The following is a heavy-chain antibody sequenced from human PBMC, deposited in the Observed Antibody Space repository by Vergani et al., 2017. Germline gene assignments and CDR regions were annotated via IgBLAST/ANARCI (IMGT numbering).Heavy chain of an antibody. J-gene: IGHJ5*02. V-gene: IGHV3-7*01. D-gene: IGHD6-6*01. CDR3: ARDRVFWFDP. CDR2: IKQDGSEK. CDR1: GFIFSSYW. Sequence: EVQLVESGGGLVQPGGSLRLSCAASGFIFSSYWMSWVRQAPGKGLEWVANIKQDGSEKYYVDSVKGRFTISRDNAKNSLYLQMNSLRAEDTAVYYCARDRVFWFDPWGQGTLVTVSS.